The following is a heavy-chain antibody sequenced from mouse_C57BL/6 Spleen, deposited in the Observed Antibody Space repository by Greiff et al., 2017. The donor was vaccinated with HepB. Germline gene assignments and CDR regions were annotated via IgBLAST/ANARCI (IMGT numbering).Heavy chain of an antibody. CDR2: FYPGSGSI. CDR1: GYTFTEYT. V-gene: IGHV1-62-2*01. D-gene: IGHD2-4*01. CDR3: ERHGEDYYDYDVAWFAY. Sequence: QVQLQQSGAELVKPGASVKLSCKASGYTFTEYTIHWVKQRSGQGLEWIGWFYPGSGSIKYNEKFKDKATLTADKSPSTVYMELSRLTSEDSAVYFCERHGEDYYDYDVAWFAYWGQGTLVTVSA. J-gene: IGHJ3*01.